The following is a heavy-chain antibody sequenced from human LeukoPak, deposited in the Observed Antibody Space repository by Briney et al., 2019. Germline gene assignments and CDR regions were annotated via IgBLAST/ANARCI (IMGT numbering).Heavy chain of an antibody. CDR2: IYYSGST. Sequence: PSEALSLTCNVSGCAISSGDYYWSWIRQPPGKGLEWFGYIYYSGSTYYNPSLKSRVTISVDTSKNQFSLKLSSVTAADTAVYYCARTTVVTGADYFQHWGQGTLVTVSS. CDR3: ARTTVVTGADYFQH. V-gene: IGHV4-30-4*01. CDR1: GCAISSGDYY. D-gene: IGHD4-23*01. J-gene: IGHJ1*01.